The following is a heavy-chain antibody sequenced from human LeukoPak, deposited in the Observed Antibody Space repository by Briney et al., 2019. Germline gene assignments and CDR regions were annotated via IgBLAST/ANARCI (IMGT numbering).Heavy chain of an antibody. CDR1: GFTFSSYG. Sequence: GGSLRLSCAASGFTFSSYGMHWVRQAPGKGLEWVAVISYDGSNKYYADSVKGRFTISGDNAKNSLYLQMNSLRAEDTAVYYCARVDPYDFPYYGMDVWGQGTTVTVSS. CDR3: ARVDPYDFPYYGMDV. CDR2: ISYDGSNK. V-gene: IGHV3-30*03. J-gene: IGHJ6*02. D-gene: IGHD3-3*01.